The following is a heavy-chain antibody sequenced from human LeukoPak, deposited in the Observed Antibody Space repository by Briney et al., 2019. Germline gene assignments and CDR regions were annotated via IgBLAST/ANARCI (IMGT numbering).Heavy chain of an antibody. CDR3: AREKPGIALAN. Sequence: ASVTVSFKASGYTFTGYYMHWVRQAPGQGLEWMGWINPNSGGTNYAHKFQGRVTITRDTHISTAYMELSRLRSDDTAVYYCAREKPGIALANWGQGTLVTVSS. CDR1: GYTFTGYY. CDR2: INPNSGGT. J-gene: IGHJ4*02. V-gene: IGHV1-2*02. D-gene: IGHD6-19*01.